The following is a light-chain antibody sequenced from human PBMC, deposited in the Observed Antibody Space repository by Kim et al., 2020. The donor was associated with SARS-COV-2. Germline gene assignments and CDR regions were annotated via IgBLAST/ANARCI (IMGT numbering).Light chain of an antibody. CDR3: QQYRSYPWT. CDR2: MSS. V-gene: IGKV1-5*03. CDR1: QNIDNF. Sequence: ASVGEGVTSTGRASQNIDNFLAWYQQKPGTAPKLLINMSSTLKIGVSSRFSGSGSGTEFTLSASSLQPDDFATYYCQQYRSYPWTFGQGTKVDIK. J-gene: IGKJ1*01.